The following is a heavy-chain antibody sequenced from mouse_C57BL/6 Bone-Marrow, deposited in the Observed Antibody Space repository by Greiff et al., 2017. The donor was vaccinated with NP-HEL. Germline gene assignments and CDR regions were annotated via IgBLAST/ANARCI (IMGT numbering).Heavy chain of an antibody. D-gene: IGHD1-1*01. CDR1: GYSFTGYF. Sequence: EVQLQQSGPELVKPGDSVKISCKASGYSFTGYFMNWVMQSHGKSLEWIGRINPYNGDTFYNQKFKGKATLTVDQSSSTDHMELRSLTSEDSAVYYCARNYGSSPFAYWGQGTLVTVSA. CDR3: ARNYGSSPFAY. V-gene: IGHV1-20*01. J-gene: IGHJ3*01. CDR2: INPYNGDT.